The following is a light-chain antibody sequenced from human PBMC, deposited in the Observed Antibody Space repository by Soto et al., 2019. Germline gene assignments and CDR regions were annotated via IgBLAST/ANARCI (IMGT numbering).Light chain of an antibody. CDR2: DVS. V-gene: IGLV2-14*01. CDR3: SSYPSSSTRV. J-gene: IGLJ2*01. Sequence: QSALTQPASVSGSPGQSITISCTGTSSDVGGYNYASWYQQHPGKDPKLMIYDVSNRPSGVSNRVSGYKSGNTASLTISGLQGEDEADYSCSSYPSSSTRVFGGGTQLTVL. CDR1: SSDVGGYNY.